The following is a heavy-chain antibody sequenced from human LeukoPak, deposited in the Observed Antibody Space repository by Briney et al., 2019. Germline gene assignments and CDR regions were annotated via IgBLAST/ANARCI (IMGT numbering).Heavy chain of an antibody. D-gene: IGHD2-8*01. CDR2: IKQDGSEK. CDR3: ARDLTADGYCSNGVCSPRAGYFDY. J-gene: IGHJ4*02. Sequence: PGGSLRLSCAASGFTFSSYWMNWVRQAPGKGLEWVANIKQDGSEKYYVDSVKGRFTISRDNAKNSLYLQMNSLRAEDTAVYYCARDLTADGYCSNGVCSPRAGYFDYWGQGTLVTVSS. CDR1: GFTFSSYW. V-gene: IGHV3-7*03.